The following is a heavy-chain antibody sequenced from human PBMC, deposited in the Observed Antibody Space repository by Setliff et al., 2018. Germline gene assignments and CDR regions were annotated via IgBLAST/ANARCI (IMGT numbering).Heavy chain of an antibody. D-gene: IGHD7-27*01. CDR2: IFHDGRDI. CDR1: GFPFSSYA. CDR3: AGVHWTTNWFLHY. J-gene: IGHJ4*01. Sequence: GGSLRLSCAASGFPFSSYAMHWVRQAPGKGLEWVAIIFHDGRDIYYGDSVQGRFAISRDNSKNTLYLQMNSLRSDDTAVYYCAGVHWTTNWFLHYWGQGTLVTVS. V-gene: IGHV3-30*02.